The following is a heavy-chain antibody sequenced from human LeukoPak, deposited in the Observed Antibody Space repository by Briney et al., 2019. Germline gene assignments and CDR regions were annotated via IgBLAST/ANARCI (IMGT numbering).Heavy chain of an antibody. D-gene: IGHD6-19*01. CDR1: GYTFTSYG. CDR2: ISAYNGNT. J-gene: IGHJ4*02. Sequence: ASVKVSCKASGYTFTSYGISWVRQAPGQGLEWMGWISAYNGNTNYAQKFQGRVTMTEDTSTDTAYMELSSLRSEDTAVYYCATDQQLYSSGWYYFDYWGQGTLVTVSS. CDR3: ATDQQLYSSGWYYFDY. V-gene: IGHV1-18*01.